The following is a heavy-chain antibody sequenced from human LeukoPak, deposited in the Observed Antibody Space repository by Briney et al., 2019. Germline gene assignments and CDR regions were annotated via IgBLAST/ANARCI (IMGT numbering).Heavy chain of an antibody. Sequence: PGGSLRLSCAASGFTFSSYGMHWVRQAPGKGLEWVAVISYDGSNKYYADSVKGRFTISRDNSKNTLYLQMNSLRAEDTAVYYCARDGEPGAFDIWGQGTMVTVSS. J-gene: IGHJ3*02. CDR3: ARDGEPGAFDI. CDR2: ISYDGSNK. V-gene: IGHV3-30*19. D-gene: IGHD1-26*01. CDR1: GFTFSSYG.